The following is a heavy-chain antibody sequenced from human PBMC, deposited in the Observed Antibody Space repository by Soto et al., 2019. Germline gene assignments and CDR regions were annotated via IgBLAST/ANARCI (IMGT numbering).Heavy chain of an antibody. CDR2: INHSGST. CDR1: GGSFSGYY. Sequence: SETLSLTCAVYGGSFSGYYWSWIRQPPGKGLEWIGEINHSGSTNYNPSLKSRVTISVDTSKNQFSLKLSSVTAADTAVYYCARGRFRVVTATGLNLYYYYYGMDVWGQGTTVTVS. J-gene: IGHJ6*02. D-gene: IGHD2-21*02. CDR3: ARGRFRVVTATGLNLYYYYYGMDV. V-gene: IGHV4-34*01.